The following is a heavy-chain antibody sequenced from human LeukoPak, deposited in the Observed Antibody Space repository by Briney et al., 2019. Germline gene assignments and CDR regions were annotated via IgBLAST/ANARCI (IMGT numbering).Heavy chain of an antibody. Sequence: GASVKVSCKASGYTFTGYYIHWVRQAPGQGLEWMGWINPNSGGTNYAQKFQGRVTMTRDTSISTAYMELSRLRSDDTAVYYCARERSAYCGGDCFLDFDYWGQGTLVTVSS. CDR2: INPNSGGT. CDR1: GYTFTGYY. CDR3: ARERSAYCGGDCFLDFDY. J-gene: IGHJ4*02. D-gene: IGHD2-21*02. V-gene: IGHV1-2*02.